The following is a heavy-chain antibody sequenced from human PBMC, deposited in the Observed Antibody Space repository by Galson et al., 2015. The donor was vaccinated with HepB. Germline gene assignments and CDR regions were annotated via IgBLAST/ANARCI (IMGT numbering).Heavy chain of an antibody. CDR2: IIPILGIA. V-gene: IGHV1-69*04. CDR3: AREGDYDLFDY. D-gene: IGHD4-17*01. CDR1: GGTFSSYT. Sequence: SVKVSCKASGGTFSSYTISWVRQAPGQGLEWMGRIIPILGIANYAQKFQGRVTITADKSTSTAYMELSSLRSEDTAVYYCAREGDYDLFDYWGQGTLVTVSS. J-gene: IGHJ4*02.